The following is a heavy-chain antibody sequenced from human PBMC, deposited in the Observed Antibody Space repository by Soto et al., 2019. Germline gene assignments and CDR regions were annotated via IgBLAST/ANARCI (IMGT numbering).Heavy chain of an antibody. J-gene: IGHJ4*02. Sequence: GGSLRLSCAGSGFTFENYAMQWVRQAPGKGLEWVAGLSYNSATRAYADSVKGRFTISRDNAKNSLYLQMNSLRDEDTAVYYCARDRTIFGVVHYHFDYWGQGTLVTVSS. V-gene: IGHV3-9*01. CDR1: GFTFENYA. D-gene: IGHD3-3*01. CDR2: LSYNSATR. CDR3: ARDRTIFGVVHYHFDY.